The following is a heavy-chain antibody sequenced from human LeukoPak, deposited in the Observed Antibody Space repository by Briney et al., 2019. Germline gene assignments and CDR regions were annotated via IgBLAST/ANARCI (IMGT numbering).Heavy chain of an antibody. CDR3: ARAPISEMATNDFDY. CDR1: GYTFTSYY. Sequence: ASVKVSCKASGYTFTSYYMHWVRQAPGQGLGWMGIINPSGGSTSYAQKFQGRVTMTRDTPTSTVYMELSSLRSEDTAVYYCARAPISEMATNDFDYWGQGTLVTVSS. CDR2: INPSGGST. J-gene: IGHJ4*02. D-gene: IGHD5-24*01. V-gene: IGHV1-46*01.